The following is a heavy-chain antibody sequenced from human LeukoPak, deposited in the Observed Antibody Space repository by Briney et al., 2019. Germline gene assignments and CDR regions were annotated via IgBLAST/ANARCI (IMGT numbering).Heavy chain of an antibody. Sequence: SETLSLTCTVSGGSISSYCCSWSRQPAGKGLEWIGRISTSGSTNYNPSLKSRVTMSVDTSKNPFSLKLSSVTAADTAVYYCARDFDYGSGSYYDYWGQGTLVTVSS. J-gene: IGHJ4*02. D-gene: IGHD3-10*01. CDR2: ISTSGST. V-gene: IGHV4-4*07. CDR3: ARDFDYGSGSYYDY. CDR1: GGSISSYC.